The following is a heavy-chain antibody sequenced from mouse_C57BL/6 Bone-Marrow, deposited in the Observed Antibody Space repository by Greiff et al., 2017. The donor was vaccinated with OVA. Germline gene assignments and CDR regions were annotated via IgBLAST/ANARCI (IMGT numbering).Heavy chain of an antibody. D-gene: IGHD1-1*01. CDR3: ARRDYYGSSDYYATDY. V-gene: IGHV1-82*01. J-gene: IGHJ4*01. CDR1: GYAFSSSW. CDR2: IYPEDGDT. Sequence: VQLQQSGPELVKPGASVKISCKASGYAFSSSWMNWVKQRPGKGLEWIGRIYPEDGDTNYNGKFKGKATLTADKSSSTAYMQLSSLTSEDSAVYFCARRDYYGSSDYYATDYWGQGTSVTVSS.